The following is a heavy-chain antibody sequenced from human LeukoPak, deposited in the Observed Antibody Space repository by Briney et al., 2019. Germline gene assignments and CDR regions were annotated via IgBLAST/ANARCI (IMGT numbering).Heavy chain of an antibody. V-gene: IGHV4-61*02. D-gene: IGHD6-13*01. CDR3: ARVARSMSSSSEDS. CDR1: GGSISTGTYY. Sequence: SETLSLTCTVSGGSISTGTYYWNWIRQPAGKGLEWIGRIYTSGSTNYNPSLKSRVTLSVDTSKNQFSLKLNSVTAADTAVYYCARVARSMSSSSEDSWGQGTLVTVSS. J-gene: IGHJ4*02. CDR2: IYTSGST.